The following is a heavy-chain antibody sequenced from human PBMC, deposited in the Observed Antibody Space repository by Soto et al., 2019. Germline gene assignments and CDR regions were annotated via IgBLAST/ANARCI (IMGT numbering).Heavy chain of an antibody. CDR3: ARDQLYYNDISGRPLNAFDV. Sequence: GGSLRLSCAASGFTFRNYGMNWVRQAPGKGLEWVSYIGIGTSTKYYADSVKGRFTISRDNAKNSLYLQMNSLRAEDTAVYYCARDQLYYNDISGRPLNAFDVWGQGTMVTVSS. CDR1: GFTFRNYG. J-gene: IGHJ3*01. V-gene: IGHV3-48*01. D-gene: IGHD3-22*01. CDR2: IGIGTSTK.